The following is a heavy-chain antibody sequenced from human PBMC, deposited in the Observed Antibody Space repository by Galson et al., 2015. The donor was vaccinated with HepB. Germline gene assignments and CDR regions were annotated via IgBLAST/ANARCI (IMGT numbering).Heavy chain of an antibody. V-gene: IGHV3-7*01. J-gene: IGHJ4*02. CDR1: GFTFSSYW. D-gene: IGHD1-1*01. CDR2: IKQDGSEK. Sequence: LSLSCAASGFTFSSYWMTWVRQTPGKGLECVANIKQDGSEKSYVDSVKGRFTISRDNAKNSLYLQMNSLRVEDTALYYCARGYAPDYWGQGTLVTVSS. CDR3: ARGYAPDY.